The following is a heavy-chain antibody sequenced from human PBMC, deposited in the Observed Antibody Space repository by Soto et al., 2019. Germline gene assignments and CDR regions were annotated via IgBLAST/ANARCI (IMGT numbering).Heavy chain of an antibody. Sequence: PSETLSLTCTVSGGSISSSSYYWGWIRRPPGKGLEWIGSIYYSGSTYYNPSLKSRVTISVDTSKNQFSLKLSSVTAADTAVYYCARLVYDSSGCRPGWGQGTLVTVSS. J-gene: IGHJ4*02. CDR3: ARLVYDSSGCRPG. V-gene: IGHV4-39*01. CDR1: GGSISSSSYY. D-gene: IGHD3-22*01. CDR2: IYYSGST.